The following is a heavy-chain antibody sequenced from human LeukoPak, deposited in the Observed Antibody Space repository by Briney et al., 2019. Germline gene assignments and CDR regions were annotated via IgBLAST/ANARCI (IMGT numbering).Heavy chain of an antibody. CDR2: ISWNSGSI. Sequence: GRSLRLSRAASGFTFDDYAMHWVRQAAGKGLDGVSGISWNSGSIGYADSVKGRFTISRDNAKNSLYLQMNSLRAEDTALYYCAKDIGGAVAAAGFDYWGQGTLVTVSS. CDR3: AKDIGGAVAAAGFDY. CDR1: GFTFDDYA. V-gene: IGHV3-9*01. J-gene: IGHJ4*02. D-gene: IGHD6-13*01.